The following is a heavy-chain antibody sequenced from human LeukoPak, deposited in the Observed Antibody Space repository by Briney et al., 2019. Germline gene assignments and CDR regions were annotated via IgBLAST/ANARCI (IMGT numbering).Heavy chain of an antibody. Sequence: KASETLSLTCTVSGASISSYYWTWIRQPAGKGLEWIGRIYPSGSTNYNPSLKSRVTMSVDTSKNQFSLKLSSVTAADTAVYYCARENSGSYREFDYWGQGTLVTVSS. CDR3: ARENSGSYREFDY. D-gene: IGHD1-26*01. CDR1: GASISSYY. V-gene: IGHV4-4*07. J-gene: IGHJ4*02. CDR2: IYPSGST.